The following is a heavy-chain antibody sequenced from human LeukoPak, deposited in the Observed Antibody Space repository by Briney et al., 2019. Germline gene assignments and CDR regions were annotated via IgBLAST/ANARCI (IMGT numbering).Heavy chain of an antibody. J-gene: IGHJ6*02. Sequence: PGGSLRLSCAASGFTFSVYAMTWVRQAPGKGLGWVSTISTDGGRTFYADSVRGRFTISRDNSKDTLYLQMDSLRAEDTAVYYCAKEHYFIMDVWGQGTTVTVSS. CDR1: GFTFSVYA. D-gene: IGHD3-10*01. CDR3: AKEHYFIMDV. CDR2: ISTDGGRT. V-gene: IGHV3-23*01.